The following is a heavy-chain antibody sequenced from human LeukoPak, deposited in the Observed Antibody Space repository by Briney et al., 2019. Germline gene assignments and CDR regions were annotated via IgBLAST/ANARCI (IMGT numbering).Heavy chain of an antibody. V-gene: IGHV4-34*01. J-gene: IGHJ3*02. CDR1: GGSFSGYY. Sequence: SETLSLTCAVYGGSFSGYYWSWIRQPPGKGLEWIGEINHSGSTNYNPSLKSRVTISVDTSKNQFSLKLSSVTAADTAVYYCAIGRKYYYGSGSPWPCDIWGQGTMVTVSS. CDR2: INHSGST. CDR3: AIGRKYYYGSGSPWPCDI. D-gene: IGHD3-10*01.